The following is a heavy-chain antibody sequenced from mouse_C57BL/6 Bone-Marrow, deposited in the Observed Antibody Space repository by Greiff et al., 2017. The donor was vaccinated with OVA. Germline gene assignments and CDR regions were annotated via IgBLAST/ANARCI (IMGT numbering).Heavy chain of an antibody. CDR3: ARHYYYGSSYPNWYFDV. J-gene: IGHJ1*03. CDR2: IYPGDGDT. V-gene: IGHV1-82*01. D-gene: IGHD1-1*01. Sequence: VKLMESGPELVKPGASVTLSCKASGYAFSSSWMNWVKQRPGKGLEWIGRIYPGDGDTNYNGKFKGKATLTADKSSSTAYMQLSSLTSEDSAVYFCARHYYYGSSYPNWYFDVWGTGTTVTVSS. CDR1: GYAFSSSW.